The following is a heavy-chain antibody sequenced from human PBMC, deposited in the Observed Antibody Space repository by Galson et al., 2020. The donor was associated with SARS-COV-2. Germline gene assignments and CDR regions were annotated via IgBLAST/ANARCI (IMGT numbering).Heavy chain of an antibody. D-gene: IGHD1-26*01. CDR2: ISESGRRI. Sequence: GGSLRPSCPASGLTSSKSEMNSVRPAPGKRPEWTSYISESGRRIHYADSVKGRFTISRDDAKNSLYLQMNSLRVDDTAVDYCARDDVEVGAEKTHWGQGALVTVSA. J-gene: IGHJ4*02. V-gene: IGHV3-48*03. CDR3: ARDDVEVGAEKTH. CDR1: GLTSSKSE.